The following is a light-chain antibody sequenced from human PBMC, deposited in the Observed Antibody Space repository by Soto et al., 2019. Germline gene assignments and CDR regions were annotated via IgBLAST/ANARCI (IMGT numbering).Light chain of an antibody. CDR3: QQYGSSPPFT. CDR2: GAS. V-gene: IGKV3D-15*01. Sequence: EIVMTQSPDTLSVSPGERATLSCRASQRISSNLAWYQQKPGQAPRLLIYGASTRATGVPARFSGSGSETDFTLTISNLQSEDCVVYYCQQYGSSPPFTFGPGTKVDV. J-gene: IGKJ3*01. CDR1: QRISSN.